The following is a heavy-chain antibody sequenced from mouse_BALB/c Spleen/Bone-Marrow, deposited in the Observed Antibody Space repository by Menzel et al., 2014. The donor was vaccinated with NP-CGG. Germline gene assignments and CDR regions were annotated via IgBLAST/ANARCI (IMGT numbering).Heavy chain of an antibody. V-gene: IGHV1S81*02. CDR3: ARTYFDY. J-gene: IGHJ2*01. Sequence: VQLQQSGAELAKPGASVKLSCKASGYTFTSYWMHWVKQRPGQGLEWIGEINPSNGRTNYNEKFKSKATLTVDKSSSTAYMQLSSLTSEDSAVYYCARTYFDYWGQGTTLTVSS. CDR2: INPSNGRT. CDR1: GYTFTSYW.